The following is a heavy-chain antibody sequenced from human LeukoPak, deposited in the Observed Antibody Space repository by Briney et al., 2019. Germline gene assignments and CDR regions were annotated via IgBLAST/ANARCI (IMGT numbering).Heavy chain of an antibody. V-gene: IGHV4-39*01. Sequence: PSETLSLTHTVSGGSISTGPCYAGRIRQPPGKGLEWIGSIYYSGSTSYNPSLESRGTMSVDTSKNQLSLKLSSVTATDTAVSLCACTTQGYWKYLDYWGQGILVIVSS. CDR1: GGSISTGPCY. D-gene: IGHD1-1*01. J-gene: IGHJ4*02. CDR2: IYYSGST. CDR3: ACTTQGYWKYLDY.